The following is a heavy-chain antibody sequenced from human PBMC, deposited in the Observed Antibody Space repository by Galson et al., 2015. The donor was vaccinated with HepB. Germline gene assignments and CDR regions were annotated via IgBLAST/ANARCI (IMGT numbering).Heavy chain of an antibody. CDR3: ARHRSYYDSDGSL. J-gene: IGHJ4*02. CDR1: GYSFTTYW. D-gene: IGHD3-22*01. V-gene: IGHV5-10-1*01. Sequence: QSGAEVKKPGESLRISCKGSGYSFTTYWITWVRQMPGKGLEWMGRIDPSDSYTNYSPSFEGHVTISADKSLSTAYLQWSSLRALDTAMYYCARHRSYYDSDGSLWGQGTLVTVSS. CDR2: IDPSDSYT.